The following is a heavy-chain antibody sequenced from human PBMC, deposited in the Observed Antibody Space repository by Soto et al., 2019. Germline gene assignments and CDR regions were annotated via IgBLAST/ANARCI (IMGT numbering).Heavy chain of an antibody. J-gene: IGHJ4*02. D-gene: IGHD5-12*01. V-gene: IGHV1-2*02. CDR3: AREAKRWLQLLAY. CDR1: GYIVTGYH. CDR2: INPNSGGT. Sequence: ASVKVSCKASGYIVTGYHMHWVRQAPGQGLECMGWINPNSGGTKYAQKFQGRVTMTRDTSISTAYMELSRLRSDDTAVYYCAREAKRWLQLLAYWGQGTLVTVSS.